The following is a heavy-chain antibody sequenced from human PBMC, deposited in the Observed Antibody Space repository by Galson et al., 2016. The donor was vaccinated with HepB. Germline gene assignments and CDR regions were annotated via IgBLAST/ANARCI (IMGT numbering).Heavy chain of an antibody. D-gene: IGHD3-10*01. CDR2: VSCDGSNR. Sequence: SLRLSCAASRFTCSKYGMHWVRQAPGAGREGVTVVSCDGSNRYVADSGKGRFTLSRDNSNKTLYLQMSSMRAEDTAVYSCAKDGEQYSGSRNYFYYYMDVWGKGTTVTVSS. J-gene: IGHJ6*03. CDR1: RFTCSKYG. CDR3: AKDGEQYSGSRNYFYYYMDV. V-gene: IGHV3-30*18.